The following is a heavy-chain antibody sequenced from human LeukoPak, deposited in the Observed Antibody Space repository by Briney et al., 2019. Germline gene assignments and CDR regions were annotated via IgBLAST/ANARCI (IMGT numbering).Heavy chain of an antibody. Sequence: GASVKVSCKASGYTFTSYYMHWVRQAPGQGLEWMGIINPSGGSTSYAQKFQGRVTMTRDTSTSTVYMELSSLRSEDTAVYYCARDPRDGDYDFWSGYYMEVSPWFDPWGQETLVTVSS. CDR3: ARDPRDGDYDFWSGYYMEVSPWFDP. V-gene: IGHV1-46*01. CDR1: GYTFTSYY. J-gene: IGHJ5*02. CDR2: INPSGGST. D-gene: IGHD3-3*01.